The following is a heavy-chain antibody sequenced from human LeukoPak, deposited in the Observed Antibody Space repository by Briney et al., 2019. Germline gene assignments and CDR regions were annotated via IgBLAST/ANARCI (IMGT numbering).Heavy chain of an antibody. V-gene: IGHV4-34*01. CDR3: AVRYSSGWYRNQIDY. Sequence: SETLSLTCAVYGGSFSGYHWSWIRQPPGKGLEWIGEINHSGSTNYNPSLKSRVTISVDTSKNQFSLKLSSVTAADTAVYYCAVRYSSGWYRNQIDYWGQGTLVTVSS. D-gene: IGHD6-19*01. CDR2: INHSGST. J-gene: IGHJ4*02. CDR1: GGSFSGYH.